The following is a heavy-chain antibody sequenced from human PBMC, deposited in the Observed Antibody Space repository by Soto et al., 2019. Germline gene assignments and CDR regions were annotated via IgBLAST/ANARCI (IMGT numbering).Heavy chain of an antibody. CDR3: VKAVSGTVGWFDP. V-gene: IGHV3-64D*06. CDR1: GFTFSSYA. J-gene: IGHJ5*02. D-gene: IGHD6-19*01. CDR2: ISSDGVST. Sequence: SLRLSCSASGFTFSSYAMHWVRQAPGKGLQYVSAISSDGVSTYYADSVKGRFTISRDNSKNTLYLQMSSLRAEDTAVYYCVKAVSGTVGWFDPWGQGTLVTVSS.